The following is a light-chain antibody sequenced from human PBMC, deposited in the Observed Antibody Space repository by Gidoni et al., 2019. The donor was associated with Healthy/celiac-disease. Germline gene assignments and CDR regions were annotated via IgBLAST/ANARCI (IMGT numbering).Light chain of an antibody. CDR1: NSDVGGYDL. Sequence: QSALSHHASVSQYPRRSITISCTGTNSDVGGYDLVSWYQQNPGKAPKVMIYEVTTRPLGVSDRFSGSKSGDTASLTISGLQAEDEADYYCCSYAGSTTLVFGGGTKLTVL. CDR3: CSYAGSTTLV. J-gene: IGLJ3*02. CDR2: EVT. V-gene: IGLV2-23*02.